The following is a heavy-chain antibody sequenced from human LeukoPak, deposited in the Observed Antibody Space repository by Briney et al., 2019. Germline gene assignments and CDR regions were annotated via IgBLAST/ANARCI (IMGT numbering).Heavy chain of an antibody. J-gene: IGHJ5*02. V-gene: IGHV1-18*01. CDR1: GYTFTDYG. Sequence: ASVKVSCKTSGYTFTDYGISWVRQAPGQGLEWMGWISVYNVNTNYAQKFQGRVTITTDESTSTAYMELSSLRSEDTAVYYCASAGGNWGNWFDPWGQGILVTVSS. CDR2: ISVYNVNT. CDR3: ASAGGNWGNWFDP. D-gene: IGHD4-23*01.